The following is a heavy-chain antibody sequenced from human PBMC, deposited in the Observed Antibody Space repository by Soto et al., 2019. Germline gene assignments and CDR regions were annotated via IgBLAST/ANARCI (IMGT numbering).Heavy chain of an antibody. CDR2: INPIFDTP. V-gene: IGHV1-69*01. Sequence: QVQLVQSGAEVQRPGSSVKVSCKASGGSFSSYAISWVRQAPGQGLEWMAGINPIFDTPHYAQRFLGRVTITADESTATAYLELTGLTSDDTAVYFCAREGRHFDYWGQGTLVTVSS. CDR1: GGSFSSYA. CDR3: AREGRHFDY. J-gene: IGHJ4*02.